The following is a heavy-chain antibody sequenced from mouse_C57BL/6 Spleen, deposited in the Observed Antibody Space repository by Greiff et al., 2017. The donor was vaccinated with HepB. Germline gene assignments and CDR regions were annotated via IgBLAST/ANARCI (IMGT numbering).Heavy chain of an antibody. Sequence: QVQLQQPGAELVRPGSSVKLSCKASGYTFTSYWMHWVKQRPIQGLEWIGNIDPSDSETHYNQKFKDKATLTVDKSSSTAYMQLSSLTSEDSAVYYCAREGLLVSTVVEDFDYWGQGTTLTVSS. CDR1: GYTFTSYW. CDR3: AREGLLVSTVVEDFDY. J-gene: IGHJ2*01. CDR2: IDPSDSET. D-gene: IGHD1-1*01. V-gene: IGHV1-52*01.